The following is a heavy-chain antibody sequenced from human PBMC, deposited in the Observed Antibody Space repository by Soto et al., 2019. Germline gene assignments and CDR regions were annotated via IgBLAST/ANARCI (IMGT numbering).Heavy chain of an antibody. D-gene: IGHD5-12*01. V-gene: IGHV6-1*01. CDR1: GDSVSSNTAS. Sequence: QTLSLTGAISGDSVSSNTASWNLIRQSPSRGLEWLGRTYFRSKWYNDYAVSVKSRIIINPDTSNNQFSLQLNSVTPEDTAVYFCAKGDNLGPKTGYAFDPWGQGIMVTVSS. CDR3: AKGDNLGPKTGYAFDP. J-gene: IGHJ5*02. CDR2: TYFRSKWYN.